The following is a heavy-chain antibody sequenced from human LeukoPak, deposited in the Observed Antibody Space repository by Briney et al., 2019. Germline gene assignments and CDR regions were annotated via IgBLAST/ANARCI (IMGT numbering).Heavy chain of an antibody. Sequence: GGSLRLSCAASGFTFDDYGMSWVRQAPGKGLEWVSGINWNGGSTGYADSVKGRFTISRDNAKNSLYLQMNSLRAEDTAVYYCARTDYDFWSGYSWYFDYWGQGTLVTVSS. D-gene: IGHD3-3*01. CDR1: GFTFDDYG. V-gene: IGHV3-20*04. J-gene: IGHJ4*02. CDR3: ARTDYDFWSGYSWYFDY. CDR2: INWNGGST.